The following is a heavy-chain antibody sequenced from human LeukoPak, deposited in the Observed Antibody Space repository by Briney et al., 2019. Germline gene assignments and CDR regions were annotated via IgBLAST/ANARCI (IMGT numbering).Heavy chain of an antibody. Sequence: GGSLRLSCAASGFTVSSNYMSWVRQAPGKGLECVSLIYSGVNTYYADSVKGRFTISRDNSKNTVHLQMKSLRAEDTAVYYCARPNYYYDSSGGFDIWGQGTMVTVSS. J-gene: IGHJ3*02. CDR3: ARPNYYYDSSGGFDI. D-gene: IGHD3-22*01. CDR2: IYSGVNT. CDR1: GFTVSSNY. V-gene: IGHV3-53*01.